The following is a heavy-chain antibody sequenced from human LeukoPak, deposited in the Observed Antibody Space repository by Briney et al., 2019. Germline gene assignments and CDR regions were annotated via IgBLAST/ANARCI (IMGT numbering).Heavy chain of an antibody. J-gene: IGHJ4*02. CDR1: GFTFSSYE. CDR3: ARAPTSMAPDY. V-gene: IGHV3-48*03. D-gene: IGHD5-18*01. CDR2: ISSSGSTI. Sequence: GGSLRLSCAASGFTFSSYEMNWVRQAPGKGLEWVSYISSSGSTIYYADSVKGRFTISRDNAKNSLYLQMNSLRAEDTAVYYCARAPTSMAPDYWGQGTLVTVSS.